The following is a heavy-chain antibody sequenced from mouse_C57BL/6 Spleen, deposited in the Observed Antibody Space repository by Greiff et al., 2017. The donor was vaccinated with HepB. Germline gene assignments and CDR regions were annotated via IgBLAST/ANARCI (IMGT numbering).Heavy chain of an antibody. CDR2: IWSGGST. CDR3: ARKGYGSSYGLAY. V-gene: IGHV2-2*01. D-gene: IGHD1-1*01. CDR1: GFSLTSYG. J-gene: IGHJ3*01. Sequence: QVQLQQSGPGLVQPSQSLSITCTVSGFSLTSYGVHWVRQSPGKGLEWLGVIWSGGSTDYNAAFISRLSISKDNSKSQVFFKMNSLQADDTAIYYCARKGYGSSYGLAYWGQGTLVTVSA.